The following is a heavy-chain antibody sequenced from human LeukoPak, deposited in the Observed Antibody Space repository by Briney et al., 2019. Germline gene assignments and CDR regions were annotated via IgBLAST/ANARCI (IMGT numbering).Heavy chain of an antibody. CDR3: SKDQGRDGYQWNLGAFDI. D-gene: IGHD5-24*01. J-gene: IGHJ3*02. V-gene: IGHV3-9*01. Sequence: GGSLRLSCAASGFTLDDYAENCVRQAPGKGLEWVSGISWNSGSIGYADSVKGRFTISRDNAKNSLYLQMNSLRAEDRALYYCSKDQGRDGYQWNLGAFDIWGQGTMVTVSS. CDR1: GFTLDDYA. CDR2: ISWNSGSI.